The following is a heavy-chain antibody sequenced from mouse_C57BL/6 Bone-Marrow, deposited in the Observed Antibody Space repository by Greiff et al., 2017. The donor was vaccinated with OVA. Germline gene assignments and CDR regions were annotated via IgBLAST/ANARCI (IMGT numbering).Heavy chain of an antibody. V-gene: IGHV1-61*01. Sequence: QVQLKQPGAELVRPGSSVKLSCKASGYTFTSYWMDWVKQRPGQGLEWIGNIYPSDSETHYNQKFKDKATLTVDKSSSTAYMQLSSLTSEDSAVYYCARLGGNDFDYWGQGTTLTVSS. J-gene: IGHJ2*01. CDR2: IYPSDSET. CDR1: GYTFTSYW. D-gene: IGHD2-1*01. CDR3: ARLGGNDFDY.